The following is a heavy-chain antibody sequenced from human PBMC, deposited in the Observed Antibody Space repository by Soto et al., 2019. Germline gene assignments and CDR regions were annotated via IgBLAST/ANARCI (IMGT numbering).Heavy chain of an antibody. CDR1: GYTFTSYY. CDR3: ARDFRGIAARGGWFDP. J-gene: IGHJ5*02. Sequence: ASVKVSCKASGYTFTSYYMHWVRQAPGQGLEWMGIINSSGGSTSFAQKFQGRVTMTRDTSTSTVYMELSSLRSEDTAVYYCARDFRGIAARGGWFDPWGQGTLVTVSS. CDR2: INSSGGST. V-gene: IGHV1-46*01. D-gene: IGHD6-6*01.